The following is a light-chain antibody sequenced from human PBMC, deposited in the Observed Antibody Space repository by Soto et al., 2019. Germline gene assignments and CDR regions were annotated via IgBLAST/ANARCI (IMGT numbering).Light chain of an antibody. CDR1: QSVSNNY. Sequence: EIVLTQSPGTLSLSPGESATLSCRASQSVSNNYLAWYQQNPGQAPRLLIYGASNRATGIPDRLSGSGSGTDFTLTISRLEPEDFAVYYCQQYGSSGTFGQGTKVDIK. CDR3: QQYGSSGT. CDR2: GAS. J-gene: IGKJ1*01. V-gene: IGKV3-20*01.